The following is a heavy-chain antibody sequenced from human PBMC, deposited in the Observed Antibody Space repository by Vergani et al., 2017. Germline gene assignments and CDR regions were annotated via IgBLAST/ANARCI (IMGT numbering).Heavy chain of an antibody. V-gene: IGHV3-48*01. Sequence: DVRLVESGGGVVQPGGSLRLSCAASGFTFSAYSMNWVRQTPGKGLEWISYIGVSDNSIYYADSVMGRFAISRDNAKNSLYLQMNSLRAEDTAVYYCAIINNVVAALFDYWGQGTLVTVSS. CDR3: AIINNVVAALFDY. CDR1: GFTFSAYS. D-gene: IGHD2-15*01. J-gene: IGHJ4*02. CDR2: IGVSDNSI.